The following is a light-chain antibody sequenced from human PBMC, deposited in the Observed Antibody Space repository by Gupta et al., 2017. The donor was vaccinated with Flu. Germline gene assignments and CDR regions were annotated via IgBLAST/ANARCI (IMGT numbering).Light chain of an antibody. CDR2: LGS. Sequence: EIVMTQSPVSLHVTPGEPASISCRSSQSRRHSNGYKYLDWYLQKPGQAPQLLIYLGSKRAYGVPDRFSGSGLGTDFTLKISRGEAEDVGVYYCTQKLQIPRPFGQGTKVEIK. V-gene: IGKV2-28*01. CDR1: QSRRHSNGYKY. CDR3: TQKLQIPRP. J-gene: IGKJ1*01.